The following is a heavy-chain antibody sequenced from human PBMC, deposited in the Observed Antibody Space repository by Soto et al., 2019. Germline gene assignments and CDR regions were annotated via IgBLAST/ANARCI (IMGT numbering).Heavy chain of an antibody. D-gene: IGHD4-17*01. CDR1: GVSLSTSGVG. Sequence: QITLKESGPTLVKPTQTLTLTCTFSGVSLSTSGVGVGWIRQPPGKALEWLALIYWDDDKRYSPSLRGRLTITKDTSKNQVVLTMTNMDPVDTATYYCAHTGSMTTVTKGAFDIWGQGTMVTVSS. J-gene: IGHJ3*02. V-gene: IGHV2-5*02. CDR2: IYWDDDK. CDR3: AHTGSMTTVTKGAFDI.